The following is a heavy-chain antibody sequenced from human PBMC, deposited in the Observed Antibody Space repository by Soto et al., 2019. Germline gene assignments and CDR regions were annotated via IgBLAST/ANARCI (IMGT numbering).Heavy chain of an antibody. D-gene: IGHD3-10*01. V-gene: IGHV4-39*02. CDR1: GASITRGGFH. J-gene: IGHJ4*02. CDR2: LYSGSN. CDR3: ARRGSGHTFDY. Sequence: QLQLQESGPGLVKPSETLSLTCAVTGASITRGGFHWGWIRQSPGQGLEWIGSLYSGSNYYNHSLKSRVTISADTSKNDFSMRLTSVTAADTAVYYCARRGSGHTFDYWGQGTLVTVSS.